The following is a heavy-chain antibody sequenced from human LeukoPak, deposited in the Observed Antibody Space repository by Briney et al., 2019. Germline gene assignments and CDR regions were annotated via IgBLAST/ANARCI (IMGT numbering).Heavy chain of an antibody. V-gene: IGHV4-34*01. CDR1: GGSFSGYY. CDR2: INHSGST. CDR3: ARGSPAIFDY. D-gene: IGHD5-18*01. Sequence: SETLSLTCAVYGGSFSGYYWSWIRQPPGKGLEWIGEINHSGSTNYNPSLKSRVTISVDTSKNQFSLKLSSETAADTAVYYCARGSPAIFDYWGQGTLVTVSS. J-gene: IGHJ4*02.